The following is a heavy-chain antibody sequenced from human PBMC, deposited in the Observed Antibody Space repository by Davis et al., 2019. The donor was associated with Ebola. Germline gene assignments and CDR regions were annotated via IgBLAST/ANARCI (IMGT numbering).Heavy chain of an antibody. CDR1: GGTFSSYA. Sequence: SVKVSCKASGGTFSSYAISWVRQAPGQGLEWMGRIIPILGIANYAQKFQGRVTITADKSTSTAYMELSSLRSEDTAVYYCAREYGEYVGYYYAMDVWGQGTTVTVSS. V-gene: IGHV1-69*04. J-gene: IGHJ6*02. CDR2: IIPILGIA. D-gene: IGHD4-17*01. CDR3: AREYGEYVGYYYAMDV.